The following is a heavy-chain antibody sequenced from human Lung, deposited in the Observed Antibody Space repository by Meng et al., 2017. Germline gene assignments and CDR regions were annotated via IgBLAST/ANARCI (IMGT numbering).Heavy chain of an antibody. CDR1: GGSISSGGYY. CDR3: ARETEYYDSSGYSVESYYFDY. Sequence: QREEAGPGRVKPSQTLSLTCTVSGGSISSGGYYWSWIRQHPGKGLEWIGYIYYSGSTYYNPSLKSRVTISVDTSKNQFSLKLSSVTAADTAVYYCARETEYYDSSGYSVESYYFDYWGQGTLVTVSS. V-gene: IGHV4-31*03. D-gene: IGHD3-22*01. J-gene: IGHJ4*02. CDR2: IYYSGST.